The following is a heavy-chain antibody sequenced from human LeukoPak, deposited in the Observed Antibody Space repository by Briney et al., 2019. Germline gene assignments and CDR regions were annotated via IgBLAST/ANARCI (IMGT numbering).Heavy chain of an antibody. V-gene: IGHV3-30-3*01. Sequence: PGRSLRLSCAASGFTFSSYAMHWVRQAPGKGLEWVAVISYDGSNRYYADSVKGRFTISRDNSKNTLYLQMNSLRAEDTAVYYCAKGGASMRDGFDYWGQGTLVTVSS. D-gene: IGHD2/OR15-2a*01. CDR2: ISYDGSNR. CDR1: GFTFSSYA. CDR3: AKGGASMRDGFDY. J-gene: IGHJ4*02.